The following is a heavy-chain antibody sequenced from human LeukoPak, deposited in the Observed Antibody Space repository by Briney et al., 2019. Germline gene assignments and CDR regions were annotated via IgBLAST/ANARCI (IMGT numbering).Heavy chain of an antibody. CDR1: GFTFDDYA. D-gene: IGHD1-26*01. J-gene: IGHJ2*01. Sequence: PGGSLRLSCAASGFTFDDYAMHWVRQAPGKGLEWVSGISWNSGSIGYADSVKGRFTISSDNAKNSLYLQMNSLRAEDTALYYCAKDLMSGSYFHNWYFDLWGRGTLVTVSS. V-gene: IGHV3-9*01. CDR3: AKDLMSGSYFHNWYFDL. CDR2: ISWNSGSI.